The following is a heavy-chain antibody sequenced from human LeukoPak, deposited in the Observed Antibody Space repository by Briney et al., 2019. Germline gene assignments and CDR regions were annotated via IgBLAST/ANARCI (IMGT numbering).Heavy chain of an antibody. CDR2: ISYDGSDK. V-gene: IGHV3-30*03. Sequence: GGSLRLSCAASGFTLSNNGIHWVRQAPGKGLEWVAGISYDGSDKYYADSVKGRFTISRDNSKNTLYLQMNSLRAEDTAVYYCARRDTGNSLYFDYWGQGTLVSVSS. J-gene: IGHJ4*02. D-gene: IGHD4-23*01. CDR1: GFTLSNNG. CDR3: ARRDTGNSLYFDY.